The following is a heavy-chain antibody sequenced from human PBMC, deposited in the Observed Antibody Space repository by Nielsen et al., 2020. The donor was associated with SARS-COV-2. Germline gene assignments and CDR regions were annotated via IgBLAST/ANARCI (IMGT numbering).Heavy chain of an antibody. V-gene: IGHV1-2*06. Sequence: ASVKVSCKASGYTFTSYYMHWVRQAPGQGLEWMGRINPNSGGTNYAQKFQGRVTMTRDTSISTAYMELSRLRSDDTAVYYCAREPRYCSSTSCQRYYGMDVWGQGTTVTVSS. CDR2: INPNSGGT. D-gene: IGHD2-2*01. CDR1: GYTFTSYY. J-gene: IGHJ6*02. CDR3: AREPRYCSSTSCQRYYGMDV.